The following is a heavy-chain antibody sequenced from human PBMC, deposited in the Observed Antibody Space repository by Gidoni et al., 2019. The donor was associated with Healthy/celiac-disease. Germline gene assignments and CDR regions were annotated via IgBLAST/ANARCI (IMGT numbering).Heavy chain of an antibody. CDR2: IIPIFGTA. V-gene: IGHV1-69*01. J-gene: IGHJ6*02. CDR3: ARLGRLGYCSSTSCYGGYYGMDV. CDR1: GGTFSSYA. Sequence: QVQLVQSGAEVKKPGSSVKVSCKASGGTFSSYAISWVRQAPGQGLEWMGGIIPIFGTANYAQKFQGRVTITADESTSTAYMELSSLRSEDTAVYYCARLGRLGYCSSTSCYGGYYGMDVWGQGTTVTVSS. D-gene: IGHD2-2*03.